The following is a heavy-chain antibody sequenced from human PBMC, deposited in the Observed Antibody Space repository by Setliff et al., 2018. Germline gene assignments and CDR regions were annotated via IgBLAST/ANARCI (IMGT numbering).Heavy chain of an antibody. CDR3: AREGDTSGYYYGGGFDY. V-gene: IGHV4-59*01. CDR1: GASISGYY. CDR2: LYYGGST. J-gene: IGHJ4*02. D-gene: IGHD3-22*01. Sequence: SETLSLTCSVSGASISGYYWSWIRQSPAKGLEWIGSLYYGGSTSYNPSLKSRVTMSVDTSKGQFSLKLSSVTAADTALYYCAREGDTSGYYYGGGFDYWGQGIPVTV.